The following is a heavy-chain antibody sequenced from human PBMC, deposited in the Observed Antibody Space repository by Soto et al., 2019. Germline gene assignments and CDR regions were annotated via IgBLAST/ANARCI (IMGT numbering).Heavy chain of an antibody. J-gene: IGHJ1*01. D-gene: IGHD6-13*01. CDR3: ARGLRAAAGRDYFQY. CDR1: GFIFSSYG. CDR2: IWYDGSNT. Sequence: QVQLVESGGGVVQPGRSLTLSCAASGFIFSSYGMHWVRQAPGKGLQWVAVIWYDGSNTYYADSVKGRFTISRDNSKNTLYLQMNSLRAEATAVYYWARGLRAAAGRDYFQYWGQGTLVTVSS. V-gene: IGHV3-33*01.